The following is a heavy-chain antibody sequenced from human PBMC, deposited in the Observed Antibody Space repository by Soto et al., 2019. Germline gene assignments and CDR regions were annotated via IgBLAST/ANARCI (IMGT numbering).Heavy chain of an antibody. V-gene: IGHV1-18*01. J-gene: IGHJ6*02. Sequence: ASVKVSCKASGYTFTSYGISWVRQAPGQGLEWMGGISAYNGKANYAQKLQGRVTMTTDKSTSTAYMELRSLRSEDTAVNYCARDPHYYGSGSYFYYYGMDVWGQGTTVTVSS. CDR1: GYTFTSYG. CDR3: ARDPHYYGSGSYFYYYGMDV. D-gene: IGHD3-10*01. CDR2: ISAYNGKA.